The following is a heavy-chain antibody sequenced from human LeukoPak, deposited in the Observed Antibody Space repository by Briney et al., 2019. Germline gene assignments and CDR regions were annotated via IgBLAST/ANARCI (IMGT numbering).Heavy chain of an antibody. CDR3: ARLYSSGWSVVDY. CDR2: IYYSGST. D-gene: IGHD6-19*01. J-gene: IGHJ4*02. CDR1: GGSISSSNYY. V-gene: IGHV4-39*07. Sequence: SETLSLTCTIPGGSISSSNYYWGWIRQPPGTGREWIGSIYYSGSTYYNPSLKSRVTISVDTSKNQFSLKLSSVTAADTAVYYCARLYSSGWSVVDYWGQGTLVTVSS.